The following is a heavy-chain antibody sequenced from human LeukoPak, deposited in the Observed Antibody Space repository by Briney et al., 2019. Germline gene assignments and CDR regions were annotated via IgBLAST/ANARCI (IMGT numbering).Heavy chain of an antibody. J-gene: IGHJ4*02. CDR2: VYSSGST. Sequence: SETLSLTCTVSGGSISSYYWSWIRQPPGKGLEWIGYVYSSGSTNYNPSVKSRVTISVDTSKNQFSLKLSSVTAADTAVYYCARGGGSYYYWGQGTLVTASS. V-gene: IGHV4-59*12. CDR3: ARGGGSYYY. D-gene: IGHD1-26*01. CDR1: GGSISSYY.